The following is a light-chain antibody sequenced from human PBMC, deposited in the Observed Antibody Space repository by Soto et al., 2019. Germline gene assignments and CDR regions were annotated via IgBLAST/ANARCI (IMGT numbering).Light chain of an antibody. J-gene: IGKJ4*01. V-gene: IGKV1D-13*01. CDR2: DAS. CDR1: QGISSA. CDR3: QQFNNPLT. Sequence: AIQLTQSPSSLSASVGDRVTITCRASQGISSALAWYQQKPGKAPKLLIYDASSLESGVPSRFSGSGSGTDFTITIRSLQPEDFATYYCQQFNNPLTFGGGTKVDIK.